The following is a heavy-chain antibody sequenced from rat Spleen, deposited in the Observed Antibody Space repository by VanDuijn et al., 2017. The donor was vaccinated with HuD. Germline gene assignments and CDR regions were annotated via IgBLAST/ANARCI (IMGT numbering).Heavy chain of an antibody. CDR2: ISYDGSST. CDR1: GFTFSDYY. J-gene: IGHJ2*01. D-gene: IGHD5-1*01. CDR3: TTDGGLG. Sequence: EVQLVESDGGLVQPGRSLKLSCAASGFTFSDYYMAWVRQAPTKGLEWVATISYDGSSTYYRDSVKGRFTISRDNAKSTLYLQMDSLRSEDTATYYCTTDGGLGWGQGVMVTVSS. V-gene: IGHV5-20*01.